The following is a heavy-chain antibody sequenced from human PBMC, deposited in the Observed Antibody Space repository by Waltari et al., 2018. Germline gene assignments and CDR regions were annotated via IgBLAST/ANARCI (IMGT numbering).Heavy chain of an antibody. J-gene: IGHJ4*02. D-gene: IGHD3-22*01. CDR1: GDSFGGYA. CDR3: ARGGARHYDSSGYYDFDS. V-gene: IGHV1-69*05. CDR2: IVPLFGTA. Sequence: QVQLVQSGAEVKKPGSSVKVSCQASGDSFGGYAMRSVRQAPGQGLEWMGGIVPLFGTAKYAHKFQDRLTITTDEFTTTAYMELSGLGSEDTAVYFCARGGARHYDSSGYYDFDSWGQGTQVSVSS.